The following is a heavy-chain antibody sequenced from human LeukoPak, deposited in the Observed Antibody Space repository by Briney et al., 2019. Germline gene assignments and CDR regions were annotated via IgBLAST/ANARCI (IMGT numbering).Heavy chain of an antibody. CDR3: ARAEGAYDSSGYDY. D-gene: IGHD3-22*01. CDR1: GYTFTSYG. J-gene: IGHJ4*02. Sequence: ASVKVSCKASGYTFTSYGISWVRQAPGQGLEWMGWISAYNGNTNYAQKLQGRVTMTTDTSTSTAYMELRSLRSDDTAVYYCARAEGAYDSSGYDYWGQGTLVTVSS. CDR2: ISAYNGNT. V-gene: IGHV1-18*01.